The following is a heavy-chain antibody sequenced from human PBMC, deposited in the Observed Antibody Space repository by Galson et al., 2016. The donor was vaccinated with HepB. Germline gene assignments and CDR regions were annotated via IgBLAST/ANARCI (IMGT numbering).Heavy chain of an antibody. CDR1: GFTFSSHS. CDR2: ISGSGGST. Sequence: SLRLSCAASGFTFSSHSMTWVRQALGKGLEWVSVISGSGGSTYYADSVKGRFTISRDNSKNTVYLQMNSLRAEDTAVYYCAKGGWTRALDIWGQGTMVTVSS. D-gene: IGHD3/OR15-3a*01. CDR3: AKGGWTRALDI. J-gene: IGHJ3*02. V-gene: IGHV3-23*01.